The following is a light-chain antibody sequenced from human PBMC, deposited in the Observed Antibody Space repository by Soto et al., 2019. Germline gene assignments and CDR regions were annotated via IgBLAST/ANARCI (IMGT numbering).Light chain of an antibody. CDR2: GVS. V-gene: IGKV3-20*01. CDR3: QQYHRSPYT. CDR1: QTVKYNY. Sequence: EIVLTQSPGTLSLSPGERATLSYRASQTVKYNYLAWYQQKPGQAPRLLIYGVSSRATGIPDRFSGSGSGTDFTLTVSRLEAEDFAVYYCQQYHRSPYTFGQGTKLEIK. J-gene: IGKJ2*01.